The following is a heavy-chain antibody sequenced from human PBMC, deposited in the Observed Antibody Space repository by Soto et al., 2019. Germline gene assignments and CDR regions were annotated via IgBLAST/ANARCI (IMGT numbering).Heavy chain of an antibody. V-gene: IGHV3-30*18. CDR2: ISYDGTKT. CDR1: GFTFSIYA. J-gene: IGHJ4*02. CDR3: AKDRGPRTQWIIDPFDC. Sequence: QVQLVESGGGVVQPGRSLRVSCAASGFTFSIYAMHWVRQAPGTGLEWVAVISYDGTKTYYADSVKGRFTISRDNSKNTVYLQMNSLRDEDTAVYYCAKDRGPRTQWIIDPFDCGGQGTWVTVSP. D-gene: IGHD6-19*01.